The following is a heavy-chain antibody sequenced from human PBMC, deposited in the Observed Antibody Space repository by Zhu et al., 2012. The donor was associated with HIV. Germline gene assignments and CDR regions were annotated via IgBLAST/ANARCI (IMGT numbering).Heavy chain of an antibody. J-gene: IGHJ4*02. Sequence: QVQLQQWGTGLLKPSETLSLTCAVYGEPFIGYYWSWIRQAPGKGLEWIGEIHHSGSANYNPSLKSRVTISVDTSKKQFSLKLTSVTTSDTAVYYCARLTSGPTSGWGQGTLVTASS. D-gene: IGHD5-12*01. V-gene: IGHV4-34*01. CDR1: GEPFIGYY. CDR2: IHHSGSA. CDR3: ARLTSGPTSG.